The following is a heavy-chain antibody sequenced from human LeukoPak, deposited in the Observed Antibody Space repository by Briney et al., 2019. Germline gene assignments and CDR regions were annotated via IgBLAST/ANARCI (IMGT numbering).Heavy chain of an antibody. Sequence: PSETLSLTCTVSGGSISIYYWSWIRQPAGKGLEWIGRIYTSGSTNYNPSLKSRVTVSVDTSKNQFSLKLSSVTAADTAVYYCARFTGYCSSPSCYPNAFDIWGQGTMVTVSS. CDR1: GGSISIYY. J-gene: IGHJ3*02. D-gene: IGHD2-2*03. CDR3: ARFTGYCSSPSCYPNAFDI. V-gene: IGHV4-4*07. CDR2: IYTSGST.